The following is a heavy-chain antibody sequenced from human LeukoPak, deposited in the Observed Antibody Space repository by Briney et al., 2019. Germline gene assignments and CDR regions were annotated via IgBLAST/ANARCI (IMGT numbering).Heavy chain of an antibody. CDR3: ARRGYNYDDVYDY. D-gene: IGHD5-18*01. Sequence: GSLRLSCAASGFTFSGYSMNWVRQAPGKGLEWVSSISSSSSYTYYADSVKGRFTISRDNAKNSLYLQMNSLRAEDTAVYYCARRGYNYDDVYDYWGQGTLVTVSS. CDR2: ISSSSSYT. CDR1: GFTFSGYS. J-gene: IGHJ4*02. V-gene: IGHV3-21*01.